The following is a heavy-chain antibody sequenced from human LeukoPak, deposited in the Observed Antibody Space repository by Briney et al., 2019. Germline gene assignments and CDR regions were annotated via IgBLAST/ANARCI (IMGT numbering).Heavy chain of an antibody. CDR2: ISSSGSAR. CDR1: GFTFSDYY. J-gene: IGHJ4*02. D-gene: IGHD3-9*01. V-gene: IGHV3-11*01. CDR3: AREGSSLTGVHY. Sequence: GGSLRLSCVASGFTFSDYYMSWIRQAPGKGLEWVSYISSSGSARYYTDSAKGRFTISRDNAKNSLYLQMNSLRAEDTAVYYCAREGSSLTGVHYWGQGTLVTVSS.